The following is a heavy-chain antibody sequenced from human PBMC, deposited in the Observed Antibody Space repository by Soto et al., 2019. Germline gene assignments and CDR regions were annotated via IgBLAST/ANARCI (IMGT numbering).Heavy chain of an antibody. CDR3: ARGSYYCDSSGYYHY. D-gene: IGHD3-22*01. Sequence: QVQLQESGPGLVKPSQTLSLTCTVSGGSISSGDYYWSWIRQPPGKGLEWIGYIYYSGSTYYNPSLKSRVSQSVDTSKNQFSLRLSSVTAADTAVYYCARGSYYCDSSGYYHYRGQGTLVTVSS. CDR1: GGSISSGDYY. J-gene: IGHJ4*02. CDR2: IYYSGST. V-gene: IGHV4-30-4*01.